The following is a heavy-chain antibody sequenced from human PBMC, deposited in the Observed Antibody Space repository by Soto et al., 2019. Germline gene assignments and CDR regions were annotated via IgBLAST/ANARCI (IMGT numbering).Heavy chain of an antibody. CDR3: ARAPKVSGSSQTRPDF. V-gene: IGHV4-34*01. D-gene: IGHD6-6*01. Sequence: AETLSLTCSIYSGSFSGYYWSWIRQPPGKGLEWIGEISQSGNTNYSPSLKSRVSISIDTSKKQFSLNLASVSAADTAVYYCARAPKVSGSSQTRPDFWGQGTLVTVSS. CDR1: SGSFSGYY. J-gene: IGHJ4*02. CDR2: ISQSGNT.